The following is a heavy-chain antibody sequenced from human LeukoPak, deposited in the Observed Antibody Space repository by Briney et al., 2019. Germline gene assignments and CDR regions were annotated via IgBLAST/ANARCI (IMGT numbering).Heavy chain of an antibody. J-gene: IGHJ3*02. D-gene: IGHD5-18*01. V-gene: IGHV4-4*07. CDR3: ARDVFTWIQLWSGMDAFDI. CDR1: GGSISSYY. CDR2: IYTSGST. Sequence: SETLSLTCTVSGGSISSYYWSLIRQPAGKGLEWIGRIYTSGSTNYNPSLKSRVTMSVDTSKNQFSLKLSSVTAADTAVYYCARDVFTWIQLWSGMDAFDIWGQGTMVTVSS.